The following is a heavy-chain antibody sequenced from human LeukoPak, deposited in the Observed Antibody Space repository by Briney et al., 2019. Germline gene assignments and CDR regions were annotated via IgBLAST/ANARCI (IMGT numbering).Heavy chain of an antibody. D-gene: IGHD3-22*01. CDR3: ARAKYDSSGYAFDY. J-gene: IGHJ4*02. V-gene: IGHV3-11*01. Sequence: GGSLRLSCAASGFTFSDYYMGWIRQAPGKGLEWVSYISSSGTTIYYADSVKGRFTISRDNAKNSLYLQMNSLRAEDTAVYYCARAKYDSSGYAFDYWGQGTLVTVSS. CDR2: ISSSGTTI. CDR1: GFTFSDYY.